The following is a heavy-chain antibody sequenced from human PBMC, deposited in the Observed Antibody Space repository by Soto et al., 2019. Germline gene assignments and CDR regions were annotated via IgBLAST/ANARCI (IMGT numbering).Heavy chain of an antibody. CDR3: AKNGQPPYYYYGMDV. CDR1: GYTFSRYG. CDR2: ISGYNGDT. Sequence: QGQLVQSGPEVKKPGASVKVSCKASGYTFSRYGISWVRQAPGQGLEWMGWISGYNGDTIYAQKVQGRVTMTIDTSTYTAYMELRSLTSDETAIYYCAKNGQPPYYYYGMDVWGQGTTVTVSS. D-gene: IGHD2-8*01. V-gene: IGHV1-18*01. J-gene: IGHJ6*02.